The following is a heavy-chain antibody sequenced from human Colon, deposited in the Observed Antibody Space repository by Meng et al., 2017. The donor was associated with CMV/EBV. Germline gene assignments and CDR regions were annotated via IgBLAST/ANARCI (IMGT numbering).Heavy chain of an antibody. CDR2: ILHSGNT. D-gene: IGHD3-10*01. Sequence: VSGGYISRITCWSWVRQPPGKGLEWIGEILHSGNTNYNPSLKSRVTISVDKSRNQFSLKLSPVTAADTAVYYCARDLTVVRGVLDYWSQGTLVTVSS. V-gene: IGHV4-4*02. J-gene: IGHJ4*02. CDR1: GGYISRITC. CDR3: ARDLTVVRGVLDY.